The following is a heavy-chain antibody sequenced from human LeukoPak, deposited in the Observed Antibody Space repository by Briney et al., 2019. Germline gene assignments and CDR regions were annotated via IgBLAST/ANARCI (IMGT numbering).Heavy chain of an antibody. CDR3: APSIVVVPAATIMYSYGMDV. Sequence: ASVKVSCKVSGYTLTELSMHWVRQAPGKGLEWMGGFDPEDGETIYAQKFQGRVTMTEDTSTDTAYMELSSLRSEDTAVYYCAPSIVVVPAATIMYSYGMDVWGKGPTVTVPS. CDR2: FDPEDGET. CDR1: GYTLTELS. D-gene: IGHD2-2*01. J-gene: IGHJ6*04. V-gene: IGHV1-24*01.